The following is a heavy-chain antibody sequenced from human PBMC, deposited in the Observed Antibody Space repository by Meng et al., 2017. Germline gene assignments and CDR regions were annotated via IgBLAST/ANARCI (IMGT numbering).Heavy chain of an antibody. CDR3: ARVDGGNLFYYYYGMDV. J-gene: IGHJ6*02. Sequence: GGSLRLSCAPSGFTFSSYGMHWVRQAPGKGREWVAFIWYDGSNKYYADSVKGRFTISRDNSKNTLYLQMNSLRAEDTAVYYCARVDGGNLFYYYYGMDVWGQGTTVTVSS. CDR1: GFTFSSYG. CDR2: IWYDGSNK. V-gene: IGHV3-33*01. D-gene: IGHD4-23*01.